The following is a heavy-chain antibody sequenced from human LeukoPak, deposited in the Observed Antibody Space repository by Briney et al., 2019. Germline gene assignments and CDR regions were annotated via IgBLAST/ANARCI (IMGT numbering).Heavy chain of an antibody. CDR1: GFTFTNYW. CDR3: AREWY. J-gene: IGHJ4*02. V-gene: IGHV3-7*01. Sequence: GGSLRLSCAASGFTFTNYWMSWVRQAPGKGLEWVASLKYDGSEKYYVDSVKGRFTISRDNAKNSLYLQMNSLRAEYTAVYYCAREWYWGQGTLVTVSS. CDR2: LKYDGSEK.